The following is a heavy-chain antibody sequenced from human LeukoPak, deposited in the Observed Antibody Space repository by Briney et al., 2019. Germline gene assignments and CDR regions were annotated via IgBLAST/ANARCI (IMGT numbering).Heavy chain of an antibody. J-gene: IGHJ4*02. CDR2: TFYRSKWYY. Sequence: SQTLSLTCAISGDSVSNNNAAWNWIRRSPSRGLEWLGRTFYRSKWYYDYAVSVKSRITINSDTSKNQFSLQLTYVNPEDTAVYYCAREGRRISGGTLSLDYWGQGTLVTVSS. CDR3: AREGRRISGGTLSLDY. V-gene: IGHV6-1*01. CDR1: GDSVSNNNAA. D-gene: IGHD2-15*01.